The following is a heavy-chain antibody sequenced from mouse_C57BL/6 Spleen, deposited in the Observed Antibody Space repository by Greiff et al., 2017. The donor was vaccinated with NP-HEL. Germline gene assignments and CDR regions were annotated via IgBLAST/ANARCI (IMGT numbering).Heavy chain of an antibody. CDR3: ARRDYDRYYYAMDY. Sequence: EVKLVESGGGLVKPGGSLKLSCAASGFTFSDYGMHWVRQAPEKGLEWVAYISSGSSTIYYADTVKGRFTISRDNAKNTLFLQMTSLRSEDTAMYYCARRDYDRYYYAMDYWGQGTSVTVSS. D-gene: IGHD2-4*01. CDR1: GFTFSDYG. CDR2: ISSGSSTI. V-gene: IGHV5-17*01. J-gene: IGHJ4*01.